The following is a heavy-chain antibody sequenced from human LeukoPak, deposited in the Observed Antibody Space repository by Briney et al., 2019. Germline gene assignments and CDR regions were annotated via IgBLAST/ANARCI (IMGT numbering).Heavy chain of an antibody. CDR3: ARGSFGPGRPAY. D-gene: IGHD3/OR15-3a*01. Sequence: PGGSLRLSCAASGFTFSDYFMSWIRQAPGKGLQWVSYISSDGSIIKYADSVKGRLTISRDNAKNSLYLQMKSLRAEDTAVYYCARGSFGPGRPAYWGQGTLVTVSS. CDR1: GFTFSDYF. CDR2: ISSDGSII. V-gene: IGHV3-11*01. J-gene: IGHJ4*02.